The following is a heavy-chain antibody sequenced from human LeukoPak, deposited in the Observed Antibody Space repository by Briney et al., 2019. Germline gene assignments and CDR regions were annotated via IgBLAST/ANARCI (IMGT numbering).Heavy chain of an antibody. CDR1: GFTFSSYA. D-gene: IGHD1-26*01. CDR2: ISGSGGST. J-gene: IGHJ4*02. V-gene: IGHV3-23*01. Sequence: GGSLRLSCAASGFTFSSYAMSWVRQAPGKGLEWVSAISGSGGSTYYAHSVKGRFTISRDNSKNTLYLQMNSLRAEDTAVYYCASSPSGSYYFDYWGQGTLVTVSS. CDR3: ASSPSGSYYFDY.